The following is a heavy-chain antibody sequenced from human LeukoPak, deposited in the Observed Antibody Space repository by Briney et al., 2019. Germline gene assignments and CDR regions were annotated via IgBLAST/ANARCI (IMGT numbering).Heavy chain of an antibody. D-gene: IGHD3-22*01. CDR2: IYISGST. CDR1: GGSISIYY. CDR3: ARDRPEDYYDSSGPPDT. V-gene: IGHV4-4*07. J-gene: IGHJ4*02. Sequence: SETLSLTCTVSGGSISIYYWSWIRQPAGKGLEWIGRIYISGSTNYNPSLKSRVTISVDTSKNQFSLKLSSVTAADTAVYYCARDRPEDYYDSSGPPDTWGQGTLVTVSS.